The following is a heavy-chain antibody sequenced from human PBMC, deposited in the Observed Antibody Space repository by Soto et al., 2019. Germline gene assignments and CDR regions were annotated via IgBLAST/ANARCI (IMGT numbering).Heavy chain of an antibody. Sequence: GGSLRLSCTASGFTFSAFALRWVRQAPGKGLEWVAVIWPDGNDKYYADSVKGRFTISSDSSKITLSLQMNSLSAEDTAVYYCVRGSSCSNGVRYNLGWFGPWGQGTPVTVSS. CDR2: IWPDGNDK. J-gene: IGHJ5*02. CDR1: GFTFSAFA. D-gene: IGHD2-8*01. V-gene: IGHV3-33*01. CDR3: VRGSSCSNGVRYNLGWFGP.